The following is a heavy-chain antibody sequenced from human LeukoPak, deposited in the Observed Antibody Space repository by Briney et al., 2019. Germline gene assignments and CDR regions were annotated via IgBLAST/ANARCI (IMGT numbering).Heavy chain of an antibody. J-gene: IGHJ4*02. V-gene: IGHV3-23*01. D-gene: IGHD1-26*01. CDR3: AQAGAEGARGTDFDY. CDR2: ISGSGGST. CDR1: GFTLSSYA. Sequence: GGSLSLSCAASGFTLSSYAMSWVHQAPGKGLEWVSAISGSGGSTYYADSVKGRFTISRDNSKNTLYLQMNSLRAEDTAVYYCAQAGAEGARGTDFDYWGQGTLVTVSS.